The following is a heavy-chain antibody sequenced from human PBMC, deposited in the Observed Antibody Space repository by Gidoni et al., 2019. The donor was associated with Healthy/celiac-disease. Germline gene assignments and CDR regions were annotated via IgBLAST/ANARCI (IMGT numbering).Heavy chain of an antibody. J-gene: IGHJ3*02. V-gene: IGHV1-2*04. CDR1: GYTFTGYY. D-gene: IGHD7-27*01. CDR2: INPNSGGT. Sequence: QVQLVQSGAEVTKPGASVKVSCKASGYTFTGYYMHWVRQAPGQGLEWMGWINPNSGGTNYAQKFQGWVTMTRDTSISTAYMELSRLRSDDTAVYYCAITWGEGRRDAFDIWGQGTMVTVSS. CDR3: AITWGEGRRDAFDI.